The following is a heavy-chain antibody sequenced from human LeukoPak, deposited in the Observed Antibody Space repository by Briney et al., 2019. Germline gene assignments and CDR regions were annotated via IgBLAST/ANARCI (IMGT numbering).Heavy chain of an antibody. CDR3: AKDSGSYWGDFDY. Sequence: ASVKVSCKASGYTLTSYGISWVRQAPGQGLEWMGWISAYNGNTNYAQKLQGRVTMTRDTSISTAYMELSRLRSDDTAVYYCAKDSGSYWGDFDYWGQGTLVTVSS. CDR2: ISAYNGNT. CDR1: GYTLTSYG. V-gene: IGHV1-18*01. J-gene: IGHJ4*02. D-gene: IGHD1-26*01.